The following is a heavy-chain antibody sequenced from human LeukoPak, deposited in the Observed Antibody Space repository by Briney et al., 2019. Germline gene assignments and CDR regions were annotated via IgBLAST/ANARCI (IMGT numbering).Heavy chain of an antibody. CDR3: ARDQVYSGYDFFDY. V-gene: IGHV3-21*01. J-gene: IGHJ4*02. Sequence: GGSLRLSCAASGFTFSSYSMNWVRQAPGKGLEWVSSISSSSSYIYYADSVKGRFTISGDNAKNSLYLQMNSLRAEDTAVYYCARDQVYSGYDFFDYWGQGTLVTVSS. D-gene: IGHD5-12*01. CDR2: ISSSSSYI. CDR1: GFTFSSYS.